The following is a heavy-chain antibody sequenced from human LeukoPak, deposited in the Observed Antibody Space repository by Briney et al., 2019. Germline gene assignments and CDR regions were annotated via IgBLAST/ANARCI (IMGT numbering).Heavy chain of an antibody. Sequence: GGSLRLSCAASGFTFSSYWMSWVRQAPGKGLEWVANIKQDGSEKYYVDSGKGRFTISRDNAKNPLYLQMSRLRAEDTAVYYCARVKHHLLAYGYYYYYGMDVWGQGTTVTVSS. D-gene: IGHD3-10*01. V-gene: IGHV3-7*01. CDR1: GFTFSSYW. CDR2: IKQDGSEK. CDR3: ARVKHHLLAYGYYYYYGMDV. J-gene: IGHJ6*02.